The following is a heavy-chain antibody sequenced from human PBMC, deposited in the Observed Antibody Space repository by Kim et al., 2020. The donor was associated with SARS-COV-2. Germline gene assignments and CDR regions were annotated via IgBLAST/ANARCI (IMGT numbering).Heavy chain of an antibody. J-gene: IGHJ6*02. Sequence: GGSLRLSCAASGFTFSSYSMNWVRQAPGKGLEWVSSISSSSSYIYYADSVKGRFTISRDNAKNSLYLQMNSLRAEDTAVYYCASYSGGQSYYYYGMDVWGQGTTVTVSS. V-gene: IGHV3-21*01. D-gene: IGHD2-15*01. CDR3: ASYSGGQSYYYYGMDV. CDR1: GFTFSSYS. CDR2: ISSSSSYI.